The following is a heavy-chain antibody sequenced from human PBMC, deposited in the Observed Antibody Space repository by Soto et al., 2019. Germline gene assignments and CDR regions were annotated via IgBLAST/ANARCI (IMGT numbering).Heavy chain of an antibody. CDR2: IDPSDSQT. Sequence: PGESLKISCKGSGYSFAGYWITWVRPKPGTGLAWMGRIDPSDSQTCYSPSVRGHVTISVTKSITTVFLQWSSLRASDTAMYYCARQIYDSDTGPNFQYYFDSWGQGTPVTVSS. D-gene: IGHD3-22*01. V-gene: IGHV5-10-1*01. CDR1: GYSFAGYW. CDR3: ARQIYDSDTGPNFQYYFDS. J-gene: IGHJ4*02.